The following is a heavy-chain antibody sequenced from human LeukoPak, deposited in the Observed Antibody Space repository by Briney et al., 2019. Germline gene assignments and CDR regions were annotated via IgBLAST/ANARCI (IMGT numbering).Heavy chain of an antibody. CDR1: GFTFSSYS. CDR3: ARGTAAIGWFDP. D-gene: IGHD2-2*02. J-gene: IGHJ5*02. Sequence: GGSLRLSCAASGFTFSSYSMNWVRQAPGKGLEWVSSISSSSSYIYYADSVKGRFTISRDNAKNSLYLQMNSLRAEDTAVYYCARGTAAIGWFDPWGQGTLVTVSP. V-gene: IGHV3-21*01. CDR2: ISSSSSYI.